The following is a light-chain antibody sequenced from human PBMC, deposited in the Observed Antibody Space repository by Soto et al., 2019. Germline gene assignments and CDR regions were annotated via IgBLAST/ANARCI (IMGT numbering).Light chain of an antibody. CDR1: QSLSSSY. Sequence: ENVLTQSPRTLPLSPGQRSSLSCRASQSLSSSYLAWYQQKPGQAPRLLIYGASSRATGIPDRVSGSGSGTDFTLTISRLEPEDFAVDYCQQFATSPLTFGGGTKVDIK. V-gene: IGKV3-20*01. CDR3: QQFATSPLT. CDR2: GAS. J-gene: IGKJ4*01.